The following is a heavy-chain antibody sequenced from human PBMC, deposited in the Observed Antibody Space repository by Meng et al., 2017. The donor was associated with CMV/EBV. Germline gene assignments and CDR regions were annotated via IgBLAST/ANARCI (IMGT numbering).Heavy chain of an antibody. Sequence: LSLTCAASGFTFSSYSMNWVRQAPGKGLEWVSYISSSSSTIYYADSVKGRFTISRDNAKNSLYLQMNSLRAEDTAVYYCARDRYTGPFDYWGQGTLVTVSS. CDR3: ARDRYTGPFDY. V-gene: IGHV3-48*04. CDR1: GFTFSSYS. D-gene: IGHD5-18*01. J-gene: IGHJ4*02. CDR2: ISSSSSTI.